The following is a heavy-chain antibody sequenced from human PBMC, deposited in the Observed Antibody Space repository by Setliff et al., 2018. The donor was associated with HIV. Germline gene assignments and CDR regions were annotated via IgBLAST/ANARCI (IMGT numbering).Heavy chain of an antibody. J-gene: IGHJ6*02. D-gene: IGHD6-19*01. CDR1: GGSIRSDSYY. CDR3: AREEKLEAVAGTMYYYYAMYV. V-gene: IGHV4-61*02. CDR2: IYSSGNT. Sequence: SETLSLTCTVSGGSIRSDSYYWTWIRQPAGEGLEWIGRIYSSGNTNYNPSLESRVTISVDTSKNQFSLNPSSVNAADTAVYYCAREEKLEAVAGTMYYYYAMYVWGQGTTVTVSS.